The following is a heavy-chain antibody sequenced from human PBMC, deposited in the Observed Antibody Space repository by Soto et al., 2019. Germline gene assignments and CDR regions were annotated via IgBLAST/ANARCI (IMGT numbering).Heavy chain of an antibody. V-gene: IGHV1-69*13. CDR2: IIPIFGTA. J-gene: IGHJ4*02. CDR3: ARARWFGELSLFDN. D-gene: IGHD3-10*01. Sequence: SVKVSCKASGGTFSSYAISWVRQAPGQGLEWMGGIIPIFGTANYAQKFQGRVTITADESTSTAYMELGSLRSEDTAVYYCARARWFGELSLFDNWGQGILVTVSS. CDR1: GGTFSSYA.